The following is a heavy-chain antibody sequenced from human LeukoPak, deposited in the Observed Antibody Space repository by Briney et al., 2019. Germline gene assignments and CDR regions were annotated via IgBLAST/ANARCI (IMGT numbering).Heavy chain of an antibody. J-gene: IGHJ5*02. CDR1: GFTFSSYS. CDR3: ARSVGRWAAASNRSWWFDP. D-gene: IGHD6-25*01. Sequence: GGSLRLSCAASGFTFSSYSMNWVRQAPGKGLEWVSSISSSSYIYYADSVKGRFTISRDNAKNSLYLQMNSLRAEDTAVYYCARSVGRWAAASNRSWWFDPWGQGTLVTVSS. CDR2: ISSSSYI. V-gene: IGHV3-21*01.